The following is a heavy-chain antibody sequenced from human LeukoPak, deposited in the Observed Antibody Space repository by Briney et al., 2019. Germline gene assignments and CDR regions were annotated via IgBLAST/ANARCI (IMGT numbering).Heavy chain of an antibody. CDR1: GFTFSDYY. CDR2: ISSSGSTI. CDR3: ARDDDYLSLRYYYGMDV. J-gene: IGHJ6*02. Sequence: PGGSLRLSCAASGFTFSDYYMSWIRQAPGKGLEWVSYISSSGSTIYYADSVKGRFTISRDNAKNSLYLQMSSLRAEDTAVYYCARDDDYLSLRYYYGMDVWGQGTTVTVSS. D-gene: IGHD4-11*01. V-gene: IGHV3-11*01.